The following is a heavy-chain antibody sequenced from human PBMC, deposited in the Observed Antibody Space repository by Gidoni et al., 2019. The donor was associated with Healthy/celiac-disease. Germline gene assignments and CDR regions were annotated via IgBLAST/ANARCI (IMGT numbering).Heavy chain of an antibody. J-gene: IGHJ4*02. CDR1: GFTFSSYS. V-gene: IGHV3-48*04. CDR3: AREDYGDYYPFDY. CDR2: ISSRSSTI. D-gene: IGHD4-17*01. Sequence: EVQLVESGGGLVQPCGSLSLSCAASGFTFSSYSMNWVRQAPGKGLEWVSYISSRSSTIYYADSVKGRFTISRDNAKNSLYLQMNSLRAEDTAVYYCAREDYGDYYPFDYWGQGTLVTVSS.